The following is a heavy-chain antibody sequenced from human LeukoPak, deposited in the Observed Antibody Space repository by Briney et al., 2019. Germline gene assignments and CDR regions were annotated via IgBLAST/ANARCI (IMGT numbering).Heavy chain of an antibody. Sequence: GGSLRLPCAASGFTFDDYAMHWVRQAPGKGLEWVAGISWNSGSIGYADSVKGRFTISRDNAKNSLDLQVNSMRAEDTALYYCANGDSGLSPDYWGQGTLVTVSS. D-gene: IGHD3-22*01. CDR1: GFTFDDYA. V-gene: IGHV3-9*01. J-gene: IGHJ4*02. CDR2: ISWNSGSI. CDR3: ANGDSGLSPDY.